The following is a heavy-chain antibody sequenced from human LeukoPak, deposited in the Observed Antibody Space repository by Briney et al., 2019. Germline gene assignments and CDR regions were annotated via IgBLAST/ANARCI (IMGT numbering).Heavy chain of an antibody. J-gene: IGHJ3*02. V-gene: IGHV4-39*01. D-gene: IGHD4-17*01. Sequence: SETLSLTCTVSGGSISSSSYYWGWICQPPGKGLEWIGSIYYSGSTYYNPSLKSRVTISVDTSKNQFSLKLSSVTAADTAVYYCASPRGAVTTFLDAFDIWGQGTMVTVSS. CDR1: GGSISSSSYY. CDR2: IYYSGST. CDR3: ASPRGAVTTFLDAFDI.